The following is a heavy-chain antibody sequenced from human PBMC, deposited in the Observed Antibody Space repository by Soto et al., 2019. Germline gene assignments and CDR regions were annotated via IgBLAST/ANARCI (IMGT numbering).Heavy chain of an antibody. V-gene: IGHV3-21*01. CDR1: GFTFSSYS. J-gene: IGHJ5*02. Sequence: EVQLVESGGGPVKPGGSLRLSCAASGFTFSSYSMNCVRQAPGKGREWVSCSSSSSSNKYYADSVKGRLTISRDNAQNTLDLQLNSLPAEDTAVYYCARDRGSSGWYAGGGFDPWGQGTLVTVSS. CDR3: ARDRGSSGWYAGGGFDP. CDR2: SSSSSSNK. D-gene: IGHD6-19*01.